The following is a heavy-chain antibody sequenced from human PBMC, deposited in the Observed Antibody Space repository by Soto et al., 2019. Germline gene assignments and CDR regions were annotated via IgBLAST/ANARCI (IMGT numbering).Heavy chain of an antibody. CDR2: IKSKTDGGTT. D-gene: IGHD2-2*01. CDR1: GFTFSNAW. CDR3: TTVTSCTSHCYAEEYYYYGMDV. Sequence: TGGSLRLSCAASGFTFSNAWMNWVRQAPGKGLEWVGRIKSKTDGGTTDYAAPVKGRFTISRDDSKNTLYLQMNSLKTEDTAVYYCTTVTSCTSHCYAEEYYYYGMDVWGQGTTVTVSS. J-gene: IGHJ6*02. V-gene: IGHV3-15*07.